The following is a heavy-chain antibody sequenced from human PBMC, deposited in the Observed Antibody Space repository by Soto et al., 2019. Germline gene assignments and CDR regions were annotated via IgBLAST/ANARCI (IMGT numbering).Heavy chain of an antibody. CDR1: RYSISSGYY. Sequence: SETLSLTCFVSRYSISSGYYWGWIRQPPGKGLEWIGSIFHGGTTYYNPSLKSRLTISVDTSKNQFSLTLSSVTAADTAVYYCARHADSSSYYYPFDYWGPGSLVTVSS. V-gene: IGHV4-38-2*01. J-gene: IGHJ4*02. CDR3: ARHADSSSYYYPFDY. D-gene: IGHD3-22*01. CDR2: IFHGGTT.